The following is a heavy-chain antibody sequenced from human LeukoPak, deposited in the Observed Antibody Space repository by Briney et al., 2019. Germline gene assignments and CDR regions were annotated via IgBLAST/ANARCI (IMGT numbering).Heavy chain of an antibody. CDR1: GFTFSSYA. V-gene: IGHV3-23*01. Sequence: QPGGSLRLSCAAPGFTFSSYAMSWVRQAPGKGLEWVSAISGSGGSTYYADSVKGRFTISRDNSKNTLYLQMNSLRAEDTAVYYCAKCSLGYCSGGSCYDYWGRGTLVTVSS. CDR2: ISGSGGST. J-gene: IGHJ4*02. D-gene: IGHD2-15*01. CDR3: AKCSLGYCSGGSCYDY.